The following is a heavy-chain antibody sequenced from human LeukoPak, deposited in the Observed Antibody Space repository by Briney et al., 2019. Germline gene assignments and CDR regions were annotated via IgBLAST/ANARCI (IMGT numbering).Heavy chain of an antibody. V-gene: IGHV4-34*01. D-gene: IGHD3-22*01. CDR2: INHSGST. CDR3: ARATDYYDSSGFDY. Sequence: SETLSLTCTVSGGSISSYYWSWIRQPPGKGLEWIGEINHSGSTNYNPSLKSRVTISVDTSKNQFSLKLSSVTAADTAVYYCARATDYYDSSGFDYWGQGTLVTVSS. J-gene: IGHJ4*02. CDR1: GGSISSYY.